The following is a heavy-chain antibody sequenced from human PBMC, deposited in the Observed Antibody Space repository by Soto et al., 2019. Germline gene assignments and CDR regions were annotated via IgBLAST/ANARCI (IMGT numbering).Heavy chain of an antibody. Sequence: QVQLVQSGAEVKKPGASVKISCKASGYTFAIYGITWMRQAPGQGLEWVGWISGYNGQLNYAEKFQARVTMTTDTSTSTAYLEVSDLDSDDTSVYFCARDDYYGSATLYKPNYFDLWGQGTLVTVSS. D-gene: IGHD3-10*01. V-gene: IGHV1-18*01. CDR2: ISGYNGQL. J-gene: IGHJ4*02. CDR1: GYTFAIYG. CDR3: ARDDYYGSATLYKPNYFDL.